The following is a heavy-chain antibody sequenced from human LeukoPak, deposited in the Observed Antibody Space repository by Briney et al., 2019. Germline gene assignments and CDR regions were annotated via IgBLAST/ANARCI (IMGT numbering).Heavy chain of an antibody. CDR1: GGSISSYS. V-gene: IGHV4-59*08. CDR2: IYYTGST. Sequence: SETLSLTCSVSGGSISSYSWSWIRHPPGKGLEWIGYIYYTGSTNYNPSLKSRATISVDTSKNQFSLKLSSVTAADTAVYYCASGRAAAGTYYFDYWGQGTLVTVSS. J-gene: IGHJ4*02. CDR3: ASGRAAAGTYYFDY. D-gene: IGHD6-13*01.